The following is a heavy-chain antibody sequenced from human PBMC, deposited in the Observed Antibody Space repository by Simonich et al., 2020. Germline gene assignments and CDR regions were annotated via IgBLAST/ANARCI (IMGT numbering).Heavy chain of an antibody. J-gene: IGHJ3*02. CDR2: IYYSGGT. Sequence: QLQLQESGPGLVKPSETLSLTCTVSGGSISSSSYYWGWIRQPPGKGLEWIGSIYYSGGTYDNPSLKSRVTISVDTSKNQFSRKLSSVTAADTAVYYCARHAGFAFDIWGQGTMVTVSS. V-gene: IGHV4-39*01. CDR1: GGSISSSSYY. D-gene: IGHD6-13*01. CDR3: ARHAGFAFDI.